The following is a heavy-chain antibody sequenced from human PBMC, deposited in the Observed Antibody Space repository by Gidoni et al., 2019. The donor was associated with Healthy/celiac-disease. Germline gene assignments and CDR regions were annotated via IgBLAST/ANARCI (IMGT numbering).Heavy chain of an antibody. V-gene: IGHV4-39*07. CDR1: GGSISSRSYY. CDR2: IYYSGST. Sequence: QLQLQESGPGLVKPSETLSLTCTVSGGSISSRSYYWGWLRQPPGKGLEWIGSIYYSGSTYYNPSLKSRVTISVDTSKNQFSLKLSSVTAADTAVYYCARAGDYDFWSGYYHVGENWFDPWGQGTLVTVSS. CDR3: ARAGDYDFWSGYYHVGENWFDP. D-gene: IGHD3-3*01. J-gene: IGHJ5*02.